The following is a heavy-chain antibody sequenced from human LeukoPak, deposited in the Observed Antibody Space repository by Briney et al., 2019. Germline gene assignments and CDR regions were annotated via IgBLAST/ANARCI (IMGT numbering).Heavy chain of an antibody. CDR1: GGSISSYY. CDR2: IYTSGST. D-gene: IGHD2/OR15-2a*01. Sequence: SETLSLTCTVSGGSISSYYWSWIRQPAGKGLEWIGRIYTSGSTNYNASLKSRVTMSVDTSKNQFSLKLSSVTAADTAVYYCARDFLFPGHFNYYYYMDVWGKGTTVTVSS. J-gene: IGHJ6*03. V-gene: IGHV4-4*07. CDR3: ARDFLFPGHFNYYYYMDV.